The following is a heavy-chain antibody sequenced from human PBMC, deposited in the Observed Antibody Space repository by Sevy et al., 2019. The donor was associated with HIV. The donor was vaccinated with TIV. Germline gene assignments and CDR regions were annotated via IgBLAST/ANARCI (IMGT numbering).Heavy chain of an antibody. Sequence: GGSLRLSCAASGFTFSTYWMSWFRQAPGKGLEWVANINEDGAEKFYVDSVKGRFTMSRDNAKNSLYLQMNSLRAEDAAVYYCARDNATVSRRGLRYYYYGTDVWGQGTTVTVSS. J-gene: IGHJ6*02. CDR3: ARDNATVSRRGLRYYYYGTDV. V-gene: IGHV3-7*01. CDR1: GFTFSTYW. CDR2: INEDGAEK. D-gene: IGHD2-2*01.